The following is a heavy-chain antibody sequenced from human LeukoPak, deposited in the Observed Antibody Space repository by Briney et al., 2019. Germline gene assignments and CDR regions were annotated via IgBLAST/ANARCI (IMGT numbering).Heavy chain of an antibody. D-gene: IGHD2-2*01. Sequence: PSETLSLTCSVSGGSVTGGGYYWSWIRQHPGKGLEWIGFASYSGGTYYNPSLKSRVTISVDTSKNQFSLKLSSVTAADTAVYYCARRKRSGCSSTSCLLNWFDPWGQGTLVTVSS. J-gene: IGHJ5*02. CDR2: ASYSGGT. CDR3: ARRKRSGCSSTSCLLNWFDP. V-gene: IGHV4-31*03. CDR1: GGSVTGGGYY.